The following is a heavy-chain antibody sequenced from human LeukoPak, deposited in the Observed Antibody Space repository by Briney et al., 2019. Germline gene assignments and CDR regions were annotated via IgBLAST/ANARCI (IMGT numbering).Heavy chain of an antibody. CDR1: VFSFSNHW. V-gene: IGHV3-7*05. CDR2: IKQDGSDK. J-gene: IGHJ4*02. D-gene: IGHD1-26*01. Sequence: GGYLRLSCAASVFSFSNHWMTWVRQAPGKRLEWVANIKQDGSDKNHVDSVKGRFTISRDNAKNTLYLQMNSLRAEDTALYYCARDGTFRLDYWGQGALVSVSS. CDR3: ARDGTFRLDY.